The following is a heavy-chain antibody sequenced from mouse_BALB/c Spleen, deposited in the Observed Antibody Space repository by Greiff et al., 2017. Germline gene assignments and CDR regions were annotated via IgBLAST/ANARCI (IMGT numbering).Heavy chain of an antibody. J-gene: IGHJ3*01. Sequence: EVKLVESGGGLVQPGGSRKLSCAASGFTFSSFGMHWVRQAPAKGLEWVAYISSGSSTIYYADTVKGRFTISRDNPKNTLFLQMTSLRSEDTAMYYCARSKYGNYGFAYWGQGTLVTVSA. CDR3: ARSKYGNYGFAY. V-gene: IGHV5-17*02. D-gene: IGHD2-10*02. CDR1: GFTFSSFG. CDR2: ISSGSSTI.